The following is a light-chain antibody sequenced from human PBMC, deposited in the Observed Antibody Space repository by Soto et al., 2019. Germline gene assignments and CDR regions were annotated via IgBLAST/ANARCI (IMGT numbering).Light chain of an antibody. V-gene: IGKV1-5*01. CDR2: DAS. CDR3: PQYNTYSA. CDR1: QSVSNW. J-gene: IGKJ1*01. Sequence: DIQMTQSPCTLSASVGDRVTITCRASQSVSNWLAWYQQTRGKAPELLIYDASSLKSGVPSRFSGSGSGTEFPLTISRMPPDDFANYYCPQYNTYSAFGQGTKVDIK.